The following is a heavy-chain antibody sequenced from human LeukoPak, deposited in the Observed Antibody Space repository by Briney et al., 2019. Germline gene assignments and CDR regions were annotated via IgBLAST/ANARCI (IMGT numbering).Heavy chain of an antibody. Sequence: GGSLRLSCAASEFTFSGYSMNWARQAPGKGLEWVSSISSSSSYIYYADSVKGRFTISRDNAKNSLYLQMNSLRAEDTAVYYCARDGLYDSLDYWGQGTLVTVSS. CDR1: EFTFSGYS. CDR3: ARDGLYDSLDY. D-gene: IGHD3-22*01. V-gene: IGHV3-21*01. CDR2: ISSSSSYI. J-gene: IGHJ4*02.